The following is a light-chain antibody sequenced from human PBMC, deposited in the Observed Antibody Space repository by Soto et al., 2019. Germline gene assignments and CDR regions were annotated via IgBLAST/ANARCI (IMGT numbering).Light chain of an antibody. Sequence: LVTQSPCTLSLSPGERATLSCRASQSIGNNQLAWYQQKPGQAPRLLIYGASSRATGIPDRFSGSGSGTDFTLTISRLEPEDFAVYYCQQYVNLPRAFGQGTKVDIK. V-gene: IGKV3-20*01. CDR1: QSIGNNQ. CDR3: QQYVNLPRA. CDR2: GAS. J-gene: IGKJ1*01.